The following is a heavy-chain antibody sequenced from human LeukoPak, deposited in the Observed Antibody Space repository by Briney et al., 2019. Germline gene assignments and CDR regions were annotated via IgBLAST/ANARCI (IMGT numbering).Heavy chain of an antibody. CDR2: INAGNGNT. Sequence: ASVKVSCKASGYTFTSYAMHWVRQAPGQRLEWMGWINAGNGNTKYSQKFQGRVTITRDTSATTAYMELSSLRSEDTAVYYCEREYYDYVWGSYRYWYYFDDWGQGTLVTVSS. V-gene: IGHV1-3*01. CDR3: EREYYDYVWGSYRYWYYFDD. D-gene: IGHD3-16*02. J-gene: IGHJ4*02. CDR1: GYTFTSYA.